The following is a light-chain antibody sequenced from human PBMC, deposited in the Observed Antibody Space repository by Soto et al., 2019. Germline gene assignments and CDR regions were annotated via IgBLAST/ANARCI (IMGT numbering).Light chain of an antibody. CDR3: QQRSIWPT. CDR1: QSVSSY. CDR2: DAS. Sequence: EIVLTQSPATLSLSPGERATLSCRASQSVSSYLAWYQPKPGQAPRLLIYDASNRATGIPARFSGSGSGTDFTLTISSLEPEDFAVYYCQQRSIWPTFGGGTKVEIK. J-gene: IGKJ4*01. V-gene: IGKV3-11*01.